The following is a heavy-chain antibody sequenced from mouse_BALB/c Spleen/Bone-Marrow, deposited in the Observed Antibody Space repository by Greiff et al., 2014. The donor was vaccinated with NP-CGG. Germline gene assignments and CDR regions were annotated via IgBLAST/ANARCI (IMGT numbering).Heavy chain of an antibody. Sequence: EVKVEESGGGLVQPGGSRKLSCAASGFTFSSFGMHLVRQAPEKGLEWVAYISSGSSTIYYADTVKGRFTISRDNPKNTLFLQMTSLRSEDTAMYYCARYGNYFYAMDYWGQGTSVTVSS. D-gene: IGHD2-1*01. J-gene: IGHJ4*01. CDR2: ISSGSSTI. CDR3: ARYGNYFYAMDY. CDR1: GFTFSSFG. V-gene: IGHV5-17*02.